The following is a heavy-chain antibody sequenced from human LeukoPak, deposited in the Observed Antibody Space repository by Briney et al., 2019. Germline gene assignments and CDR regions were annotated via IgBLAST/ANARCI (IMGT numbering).Heavy chain of an antibody. CDR3: ARGLIAAAAPFDY. CDR2: ISSSGSTI. J-gene: IGHJ4*02. V-gene: IGHV3-48*03. CDR1: GFTVSSNY. Sequence: GGSLRLSCAASGFTVSSNYMNWVRQAPGKGLEWVSYISSSGSTIYYADSVKGRFTISRDNAKNSLYLQMNSLRAEDTAVYYCARGLIAAAAPFDYWGQGTLVTVSS. D-gene: IGHD6-13*01.